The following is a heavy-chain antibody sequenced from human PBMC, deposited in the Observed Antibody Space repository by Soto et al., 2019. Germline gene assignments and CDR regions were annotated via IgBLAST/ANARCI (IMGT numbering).Heavy chain of an antibody. V-gene: IGHV3-15*01. Sequence: EVQLVESGGGLVKPGGSLRLSCAASGLTFSNAWMSWVRQAPGKGLEWGGRIKSKTDGGTTDYAAPVKGRFTISRDDSKNTLYLQTNSLKTEDTAVYYCTTVGYCSGGSCLTFDYWGQGTLVTVSS. CDR2: IKSKTDGGTT. CDR3: TTVGYCSGGSCLTFDY. D-gene: IGHD2-15*01. J-gene: IGHJ4*02. CDR1: GLTFSNAW.